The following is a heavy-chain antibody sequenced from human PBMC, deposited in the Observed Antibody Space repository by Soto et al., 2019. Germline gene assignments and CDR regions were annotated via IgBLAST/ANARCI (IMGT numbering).Heavy chain of an antibody. CDR2: LYYGRSG. V-gene: IGHV4-59*01. CDR1: GDSISSYY. Sequence: QVQLQEAGPGLVKPSETLSLTCAVSGDSISSYYCMWIRQPPGKGLESIGYLYYGRSGNYNPPLKSLVTLAVATTANQCHVTLISMTAADAGVYYCALRSMAVVPDYWGQGTLVTVSS. CDR3: ALRSMAVVPDY. J-gene: IGHJ4*02. D-gene: IGHD3-22*01.